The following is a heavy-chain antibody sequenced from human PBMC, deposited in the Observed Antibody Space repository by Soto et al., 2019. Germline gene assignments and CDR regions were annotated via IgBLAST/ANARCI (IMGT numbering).Heavy chain of an antibody. CDR1: EFTFSSNA. CDR2: ITGTGSTT. V-gene: IGHV3-23*01. CDR3: AKDFTSYLSSWFTL. D-gene: IGHD6-13*01. J-gene: IGHJ5*02. Sequence: EVQLLGSGGGLVQPGGSLRLSCAASEFTFSSNAMHWVRQAPGKGLEWVSGITGTGSTTFYADSVKGRFTITRDNSKNTLYLHTSSLRAEDTAIYYCAKDFTSYLSSWFTLWGQGTLVTVSS.